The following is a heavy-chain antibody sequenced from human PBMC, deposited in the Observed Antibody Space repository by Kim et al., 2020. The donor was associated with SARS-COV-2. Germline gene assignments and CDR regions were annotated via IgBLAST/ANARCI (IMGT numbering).Heavy chain of an antibody. CDR3: VSDGPDGKPVDY. D-gene: IGHD2-2*01. CDR2: IWFNGINK. V-gene: IGHV3-33*07. CDR1: GFTFSSFG. Sequence: GGSLRLSCAASGFTFSSFGMYWIRQAPGKGLESVAVIWFNGINKNYADSVKGRFTISRDNSMNILYLQMNNLRPEDTAIYYCVSDGPDGKPVDYWGQGTLVTVSS. J-gene: IGHJ4*02.